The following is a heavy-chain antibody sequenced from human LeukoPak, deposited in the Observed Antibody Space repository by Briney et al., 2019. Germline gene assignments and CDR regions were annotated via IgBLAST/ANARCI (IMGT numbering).Heavy chain of an antibody. J-gene: IGHJ6*03. V-gene: IGHV3-48*01. CDR1: GFTFSSYS. CDR3: ARLPVVPAAIIYYYYMDV. D-gene: IGHD2-2*01. CDR2: ISSSSSTI. Sequence: GGSLRLSCAASGFTFSSYSMNWVRQAPGKGLEWVSYISSSSSTIYYADSVKGRFTISRDNAKNSLYLQMNSLRAEDTAVYYCARLPVVPAAIIYYYYMDVWGKGTTVTVSS.